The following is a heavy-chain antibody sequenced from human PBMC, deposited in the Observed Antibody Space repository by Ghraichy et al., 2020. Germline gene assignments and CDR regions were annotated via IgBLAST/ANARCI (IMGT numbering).Heavy chain of an antibody. J-gene: IGHJ4*02. CDR1: GFSFSASA. CDR3: TRLALNSGDSY. CDR2: IRIKANFYAT. Sequence: GGSLRLSCAASGFSFSASAMHWVRQASGKGLEWVGRIRIKANFYATEYAASVKGRFTISRDDSKNTAYLQMNSLKTEDTAVYYCTRLALNSGDSYWGQRTLVTVSS. D-gene: IGHD4-23*01. V-gene: IGHV3-73*01.